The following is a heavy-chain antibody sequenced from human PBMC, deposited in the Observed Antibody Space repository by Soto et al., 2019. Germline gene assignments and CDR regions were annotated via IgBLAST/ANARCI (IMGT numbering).Heavy chain of an antibody. Sequence: QVQLQESGPGLVKPSGTLSLTCTVSGGSMSSSNWWNRVRHSPWKGLGWIGDAHHSGRTNYNTSLKSRVTISVDKSKNHFSLKLSSVTAADTAVYYCAMCEAKGLDYWGQGTLVTVSS. D-gene: IGHD5-12*01. CDR2: AHHSGRT. V-gene: IGHV4-4*02. J-gene: IGHJ4*02. CDR3: AMCEAKGLDY. CDR1: GGSMSSSNW.